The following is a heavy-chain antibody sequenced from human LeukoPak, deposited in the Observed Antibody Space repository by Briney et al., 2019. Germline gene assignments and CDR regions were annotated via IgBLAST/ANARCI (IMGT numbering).Heavy chain of an antibody. CDR3: ARESCTNGLCYSYYYYYMDV. CDR2: IYTSGST. D-gene: IGHD2-8*01. Sequence: SETLSLTCTVSGGSISSYYWSWIRQPAGKGLEWIGRIYTSGSTNYNPSLKSRVTMSVDTFKNQFSLKLSSVTAADTAVYYCARESCTNGLCYSYYYYYMDVWGKGTTVTVSS. CDR1: GGSISSYY. V-gene: IGHV4-4*07. J-gene: IGHJ6*03.